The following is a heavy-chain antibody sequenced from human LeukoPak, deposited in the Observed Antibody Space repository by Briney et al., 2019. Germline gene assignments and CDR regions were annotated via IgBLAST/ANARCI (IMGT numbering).Heavy chain of an antibody. J-gene: IGHJ4*02. Sequence: SETLSLTCAVYGGSFSGYYWSWIRQPPGKGLEWIGEINHSGSTNYNPSLKSRVTISVDTSKNQFSLKLSSVTAADTAVYYCARLAVVRGVITDYYFDYWGQGTLVTVSS. CDR2: INHSGST. CDR3: ARLAVVRGVITDYYFDY. V-gene: IGHV4-34*01. CDR1: GGSFSGYY. D-gene: IGHD3-10*01.